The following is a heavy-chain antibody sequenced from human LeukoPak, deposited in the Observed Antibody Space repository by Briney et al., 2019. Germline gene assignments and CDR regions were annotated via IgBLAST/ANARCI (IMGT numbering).Heavy chain of an antibody. D-gene: IGHD3-22*01. V-gene: IGHV1-2*02. J-gene: IGHJ4*02. CDR2: INPNSGGT. Sequence: ASVKVSCKASGYTFTSYAMNWVRQAPGQGLEWMGWINPNSGGTNYAQKFQGRVTMTRDTSISTAYMELSRLRSDDTAVYYCAREMNYYDSSGYLYYFDYWGQGTLVTVSS. CDR3: AREMNYYDSSGYLYYFDY. CDR1: GYTFTSYA.